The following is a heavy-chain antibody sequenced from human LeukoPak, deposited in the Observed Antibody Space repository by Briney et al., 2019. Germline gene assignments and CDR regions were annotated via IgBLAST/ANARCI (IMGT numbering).Heavy chain of an antibody. J-gene: IGHJ5*02. CDR2: IYYSGST. CDR3: ARERRYCSSTSCYKSFDP. D-gene: IGHD2-2*02. V-gene: IGHV4-59*01. CDR1: GGSISSYY. Sequence: PSETLSLTCTVSGGSISSYYWSWIRQPPGKGLEWIGYIYYSGSTNYNPSLKSRVTISVDTSKNQFSLKLSSVTAADTAVYYCARERRYCSSTSCYKSFDPWGQGTLVTVSS.